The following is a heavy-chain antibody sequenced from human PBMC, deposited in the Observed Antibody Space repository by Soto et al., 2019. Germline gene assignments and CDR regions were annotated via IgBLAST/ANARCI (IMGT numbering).Heavy chain of an antibody. D-gene: IGHD3-22*01. CDR1: GYTFTGYY. V-gene: IGHV1-2*02. Sequence: QVQLVQSEAEVKKPGASVKVSCKASGYTFTGYYMYWVRQAPGQGPEWMGWINPNSGGTNYAQKFQGRVTMTRDTSISTAYMELSRLRSDDTAVYYWARDPGPDSSALGGVYFDFWGQGTLVTVSS. CDR3: ARDPGPDSSALGGVYFDF. CDR2: INPNSGGT. J-gene: IGHJ4*02.